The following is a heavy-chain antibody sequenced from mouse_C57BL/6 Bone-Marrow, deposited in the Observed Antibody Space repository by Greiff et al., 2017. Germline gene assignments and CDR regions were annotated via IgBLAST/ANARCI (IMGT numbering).Heavy chain of an antibody. J-gene: IGHJ2*01. CDR3: TRLGWVLRIDY. V-gene: IGHV8-8*01. CDR1: GFSLSTFGMG. D-gene: IGHD1-1*01. CDR2: TWWDDAK. Sequence: QVTLKVSGPGILQPSPTLSLSCSFSGFSLSTFGMGVGWIRQPSGQGLEWLAHTWWDDAKYSNPALKSRLTISKDTSKNQVFLKIGNVETADTATYYCTRLGWVLRIDYWGQGTTLTVSA.